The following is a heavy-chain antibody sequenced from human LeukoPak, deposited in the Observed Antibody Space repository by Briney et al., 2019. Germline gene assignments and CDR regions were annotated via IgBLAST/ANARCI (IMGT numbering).Heavy chain of an antibody. CDR1: GYTFTSYD. J-gene: IGHJ6*02. V-gene: IGHV1-8*01. CDR2: MNPKSGNT. CDR3: AGSRGHYYGMDL. Sequence: ASVKVSCKASGYTFTSYDINWVRQAPGQGREWRGWMNPKSGNTDYAQTLQGRVTMNRETTIRTAYMELSSLRSEDTAVYYCAGSRGHYYGMDLWGQGTTLPVSS. D-gene: IGHD5/OR15-5a*01.